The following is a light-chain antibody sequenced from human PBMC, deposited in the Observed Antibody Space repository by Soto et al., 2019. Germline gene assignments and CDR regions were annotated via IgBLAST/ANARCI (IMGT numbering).Light chain of an antibody. CDR3: QQYGSSPYT. CDR1: QSVTSGY. Sequence: IVLTQSPGTLSLSPGERATLSCRASQSVTSGYLAWYQQIPGQVPRLLVYAASTRATGIPDRFSGGGSGTDFTLTIHRLVPEDFAVYYCQQYGSSPYTFGGGTKVQI. CDR2: AAS. V-gene: IGKV3-20*01. J-gene: IGKJ4*01.